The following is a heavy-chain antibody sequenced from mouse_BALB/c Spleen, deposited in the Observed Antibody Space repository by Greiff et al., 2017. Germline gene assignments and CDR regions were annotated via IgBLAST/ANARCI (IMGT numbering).Heavy chain of an antibody. CDR2: IDTSDSYT. CDR3: ATTGEGTWFAY. J-gene: IGHJ3*01. CDR1: GYTFTDYW. D-gene: IGHD1-1*01. V-gene: IGHV1-69*01. Sequence: QVQLQQPGAELVMPGASVKMSCKASGYTFTDYWMHWVKQRPGQGLEWIGAIDTSDSYTSYNQKFKGKATLTVDESSSTAYMQLSSLTSEDSAVYYCATTGEGTWFAYWGQGTLVTVSA.